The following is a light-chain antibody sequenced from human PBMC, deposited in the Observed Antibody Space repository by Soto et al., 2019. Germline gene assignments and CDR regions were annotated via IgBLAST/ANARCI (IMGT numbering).Light chain of an antibody. CDR3: QHNNGYSWT. J-gene: IGKJ1*01. V-gene: IGKV1-9*01. Sequence: IQLTQSPSSLSASVGDRVTITCRASQGITSYLARYQQRPGKAPRLLIYSASTLQSGVPSRFRGRGSGTEFTLTISSLQPDDFATYCCQHNNGYSWTFGQGTKVDI. CDR2: SAS. CDR1: QGITSY.